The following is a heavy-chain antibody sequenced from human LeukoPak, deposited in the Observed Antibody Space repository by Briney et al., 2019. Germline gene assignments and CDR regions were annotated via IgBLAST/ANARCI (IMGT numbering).Heavy chain of an antibody. J-gene: IGHJ6*03. V-gene: IGHV4-39*01. CDR1: GGSISSSSYY. D-gene: IGHD5-18*01. CDR2: IYYSGST. Sequence: SETLSLTCTVSGGSISSSSYYWGWIRQPPGKGREWIGSIYYSGSTYYNPSLKSRVTISVDTSKNQFSLKLSSVTAADTAVYYCARLRAMAIYYMDVWGKGTTVTVSS. CDR3: ARLRAMAIYYMDV.